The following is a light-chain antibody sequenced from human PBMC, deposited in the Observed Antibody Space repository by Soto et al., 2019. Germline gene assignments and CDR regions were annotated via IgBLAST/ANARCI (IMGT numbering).Light chain of an antibody. J-gene: IGKJ4*01. CDR3: QKYGDWPGD. V-gene: IGKV3D-15*01. CDR1: QSVGSK. Sequence: EIVLTQSPATLSVSPGEIATLSCRASQSVGSKLAWYQQRPGQAPRLLIYDASNRATGIPARFSGSGSGTEFSLTISSLQSEDFAVYSCQKYGDWPGDFGGGTKVDIK. CDR2: DAS.